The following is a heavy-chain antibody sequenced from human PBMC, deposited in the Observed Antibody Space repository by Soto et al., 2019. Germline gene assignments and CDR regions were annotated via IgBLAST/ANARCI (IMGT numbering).Heavy chain of an antibody. J-gene: IGHJ3*02. V-gene: IGHV4-34*01. Sequence: ETLSLTCAVYGGSFSGYYWSWIRQPPGKGLEWIGEINHSGSTNYNPSLKSRVTISVDTSKNQFSLKLSSVTAADTAVYYCARVYSFSYYYDRGQLHAFDIWGQGTMVTVSS. D-gene: IGHD3-22*01. CDR2: INHSGST. CDR1: GGSFSGYY. CDR3: ARVYSFSYYYDRGQLHAFDI.